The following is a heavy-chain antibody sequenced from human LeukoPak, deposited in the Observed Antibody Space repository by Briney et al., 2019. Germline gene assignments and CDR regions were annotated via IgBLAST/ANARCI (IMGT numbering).Heavy chain of an antibody. CDR1: GFTFTSYG. V-gene: IGHV3-30*03. CDR2: ITYDGYYK. CDR3: ARDLSPVVRASPMGY. Sequence: GTSLRLSCAASGFTFTSYGMHWVRQSPGKGLEWVALITYDGYYKYYSDSVKGRFTISSDTSKNTLYLQMNSLRAEDTAVYYCARDLSPVVRASPMGYWGQGTLVTVSS. D-gene: IGHD3-10*01. J-gene: IGHJ4*02.